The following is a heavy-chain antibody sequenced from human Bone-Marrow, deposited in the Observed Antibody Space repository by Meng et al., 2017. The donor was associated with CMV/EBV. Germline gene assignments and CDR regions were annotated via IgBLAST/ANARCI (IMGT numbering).Heavy chain of an antibody. V-gene: IGHV1-8*03. D-gene: IGHD2-2*01. Sequence: LTSHDINWVRQATGQGLEWMGWVNPNSGNTGYAQKFRGRVPITRNTSISTAYMELSSLRSEDTAVYYCARGRPHCSSTSCYYNWFDPWGQGTLVTVSS. J-gene: IGHJ5*02. CDR3: ARGRPHCSSTSCYYNWFDP. CDR1: LTSHD. CDR2: VNPNSGNT.